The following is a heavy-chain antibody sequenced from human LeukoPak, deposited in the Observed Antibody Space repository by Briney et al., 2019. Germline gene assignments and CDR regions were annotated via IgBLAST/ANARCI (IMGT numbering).Heavy chain of an antibody. D-gene: IGHD4-17*01. CDR2: ISGSGGST. Sequence: GGSLRLSCVTSGFTFSNYGMHWVRQAPGKGLEWVSAISGSGGSTYYADSVKGRFTISRDNSKNTLYLQMNSLRAEDTAVYYCAKGLGYGDYVVGDYWGQGTLVTVSS. CDR3: AKGLGYGDYVVGDY. J-gene: IGHJ4*02. CDR1: GFTFSNYG. V-gene: IGHV3-23*01.